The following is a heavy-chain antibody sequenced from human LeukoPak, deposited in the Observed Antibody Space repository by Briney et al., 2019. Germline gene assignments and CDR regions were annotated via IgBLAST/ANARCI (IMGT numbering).Heavy chain of an antibody. J-gene: IGHJ5*02. CDR1: GFTFSSYG. D-gene: IGHD5-18*01. V-gene: IGHV3-23*01. CDR3: AKEKGSGYRLMVPWFDP. Sequence: GGSLRLSCAASGFTFSSYGMSWVRQAPGKGLEWVSGIRSSGDSTYYADSVKGRFTISRDNSKNTLYLQMNSLRAEDTAVYYCAKEKGSGYRLMVPWFDPWGQGTLVTVSS. CDR2: IRSSGDST.